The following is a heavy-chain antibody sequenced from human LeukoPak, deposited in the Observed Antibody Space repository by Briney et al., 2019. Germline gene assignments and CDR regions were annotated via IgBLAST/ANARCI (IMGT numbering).Heavy chain of an antibody. CDR1: GGSISSGDYY. Sequence: SQTLSLTCTVSGGSISSGDYYWSWIRQPPGKGLEWIGYIYYSGSTYYNPSLKSRVTISVDTSKNQFSLKLSSVTAADTAVYYCARVGYDSSGYYHDAFDIWGQGTMVTVSS. D-gene: IGHD3-22*01. V-gene: IGHV4-30-4*08. CDR3: ARVGYDSSGYYHDAFDI. J-gene: IGHJ3*02. CDR2: IYYSGST.